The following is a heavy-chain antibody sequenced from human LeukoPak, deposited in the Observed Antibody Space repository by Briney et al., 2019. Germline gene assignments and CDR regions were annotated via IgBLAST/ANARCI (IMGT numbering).Heavy chain of an antibody. CDR1: GIAFSNYA. CDR3: AGRRTGYSSGYGH. J-gene: IGHJ4*02. Sequence: GGSLRLSCVASGIAFSNYAVSWVRQAPEKGLDWVSVISGSAHKIRYADSVKGRFTISRDNSENIVYLQMNNLRVEDTAVYYCAGRRTGYSSGYGHWGQGTLVTVSS. CDR2: ISGSAHKI. V-gene: IGHV3-23*01. D-gene: IGHD5-18*01.